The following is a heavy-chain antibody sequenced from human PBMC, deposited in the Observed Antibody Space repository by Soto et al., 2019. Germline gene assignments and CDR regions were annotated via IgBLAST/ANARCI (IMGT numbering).Heavy chain of an antibody. D-gene: IGHD3-10*01. J-gene: IGHJ4*02. V-gene: IGHV1-3*01. Sequence: RQNTGQRLEWMGWINAGNGNTKYSQKFQGRVTITRDTSASTAYRELSSLRSEDTAVYYCASEARGLDYWGQGTLVTVSS. CDR2: INAGNGNT. CDR3: ASEARGLDY.